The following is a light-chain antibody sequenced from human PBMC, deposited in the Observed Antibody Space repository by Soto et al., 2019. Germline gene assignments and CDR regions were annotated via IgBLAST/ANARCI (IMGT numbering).Light chain of an antibody. CDR3: QHSTYWPFT. J-gene: IGKJ2*01. Sequence: EIVMTQSPATLSVSPGDRATLSCRASENIDNNFAWYQQKPGQTPSLLIYGGSTRATGVPARFRGSGSGTEFTLTISSLQSDDSAVYYCQHSTYWPFTFGQGTKLEIK. CDR1: ENIDNN. V-gene: IGKV3D-15*01. CDR2: GGS.